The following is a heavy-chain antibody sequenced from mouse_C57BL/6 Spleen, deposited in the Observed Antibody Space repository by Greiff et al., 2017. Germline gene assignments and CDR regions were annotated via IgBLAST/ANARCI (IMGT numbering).Heavy chain of an antibody. D-gene: IGHD3-1*01. J-gene: IGHJ4*01. CDR2: IDPSDSYT. CDR1: GYTFTSYW. V-gene: IGHV1-69*01. CDR3: ARGGLHAMDY. Sequence: VKLQQPGAELVMPGASVKLSCKASGYTFTSYWMHWVKQRPGQGLEWIGEIDPSDSYTNYNQKFKGKSTLTVDKSSSTAYMQLSSLTSEDSAVYYCARGGLHAMDYWGQGTSVTVSS.